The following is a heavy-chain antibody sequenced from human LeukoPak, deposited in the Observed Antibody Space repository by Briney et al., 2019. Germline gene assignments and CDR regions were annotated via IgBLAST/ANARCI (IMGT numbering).Heavy chain of an antibody. CDR1: GYTFTSYA. V-gene: IGHV7-4-1*01. CDR2: INTNTGNP. D-gene: IGHD3-3*01. J-gene: IGHJ6*02. CDR3: ARGFDYDFWSGYFNNYYYYYYGMDV. Sequence: GASVKVSCKASGYTFTSYAMNWVRQAPGQGLEWMGWINTNTGNPTYAQGFTGRFVFSLDTSVSTAYLQICSLKAEDTAVYYCARGFDYDFWSGYFNNYYYYYYGMDVWGQGTTVTVSS.